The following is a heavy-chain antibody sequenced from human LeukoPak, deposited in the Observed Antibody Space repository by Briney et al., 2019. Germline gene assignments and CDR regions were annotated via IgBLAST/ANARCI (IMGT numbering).Heavy chain of an antibody. V-gene: IGHV1-24*01. D-gene: IGHD5-24*01. J-gene: IGHJ4*02. Sequence: ASVKVSCKVSGYTLTELSMHWVRQAPGEGLEWMGGSDPEDGETIYAQKFQGRVTMTEDTSTETAYMELSSLRPDDTAVYHCATERVEMATIIDYWGQGTLVTVSS. CDR2: SDPEDGET. CDR1: GYTLTELS. CDR3: ATERVEMATIIDY.